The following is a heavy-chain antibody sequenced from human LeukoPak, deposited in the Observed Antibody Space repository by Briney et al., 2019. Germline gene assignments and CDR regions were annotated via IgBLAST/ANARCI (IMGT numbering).Heavy chain of an antibody. D-gene: IGHD6-19*01. CDR3: AKGVYSSGWYEYFQH. V-gene: IGHV3-20*04. CDR1: GFTFDDYG. CDR2: INWNGGST. J-gene: IGHJ1*01. Sequence: GGSLRLSCAASGFTFDDYGMSWVRQAPGKGLEWVSGINWNGGSTGYADSVKGRFTISRDNAKNSLYLQMNSLRAEDTAVYYCAKGVYSSGWYEYFQHWGQGTLVTVSS.